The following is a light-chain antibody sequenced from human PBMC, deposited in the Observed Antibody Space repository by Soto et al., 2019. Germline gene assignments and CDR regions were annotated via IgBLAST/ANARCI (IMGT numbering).Light chain of an antibody. J-gene: IGKJ1*01. CDR2: AAS. V-gene: IGKV1-9*01. CDR1: QGISSY. CDR3: QQYNNWPT. Sequence: IQSTQSPSSLSESVGDRVTITCRASQGISSYLAWYQQKPGKAPKLLIYAASTLQSGVPSRFSGSGSGTDFTLTISSLQSEDFAVYYCQQYNNWPTVGQGTKVDIK.